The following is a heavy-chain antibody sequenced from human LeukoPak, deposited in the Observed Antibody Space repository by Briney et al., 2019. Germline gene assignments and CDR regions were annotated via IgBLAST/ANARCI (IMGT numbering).Heavy chain of an antibody. D-gene: IGHD2-2*01. CDR3: ARQGGGCSSTSCYLGAYMDV. CDR2: IYTSGST. J-gene: IGHJ6*03. CDR1: GGSISSYY. V-gene: IGHV4-4*09. Sequence: SETLSLTCTVSGGSISSYYWSWIRQPPGEGLEWIGYIYTSGSTNSNPSLKSRVTISVDTSKNQFSLKLSSVTAADTAGYYCARQGGGCSSTSCYLGAYMDVWGKGATVTVSS.